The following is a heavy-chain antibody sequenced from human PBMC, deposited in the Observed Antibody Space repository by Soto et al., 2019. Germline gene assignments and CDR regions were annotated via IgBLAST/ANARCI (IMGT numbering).Heavy chain of an antibody. V-gene: IGHV3-11*05. J-gene: IGHJ4*02. CDR2: ISSSSSYT. CDR3: ARAGTGIADYGC. D-gene: IGHD2-21*01. CDR1: GFTFSDYY. Sequence: QVQLVESGGGLVKPGGSLRLSCAASGFTFSDYYMSWIRQAPGKGLEWVSYISSSSSYTNYADSVKGRFTISRDNVKNSLYLQMNSLRAEDTTVYYCARAGTGIADYGCWGQGTLVTVSS.